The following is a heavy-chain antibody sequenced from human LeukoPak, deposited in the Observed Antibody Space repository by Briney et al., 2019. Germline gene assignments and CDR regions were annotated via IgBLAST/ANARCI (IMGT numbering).Heavy chain of an antibody. CDR2: IYYSGST. J-gene: IGHJ3*02. CDR3: ARARRGPAADAFDI. CDR1: GVSISSYY. D-gene: IGHD2-2*01. Sequence: SETLSLTCTVSGVSISSYYWSWIRQPPGKGLEWIGYIYYSGSTNYNPSLKSRVTISVDTSKNQFSLKLSSVTAADTAVYYCARARRGPAADAFDIWGQGTMVTVSS. V-gene: IGHV4-59*01.